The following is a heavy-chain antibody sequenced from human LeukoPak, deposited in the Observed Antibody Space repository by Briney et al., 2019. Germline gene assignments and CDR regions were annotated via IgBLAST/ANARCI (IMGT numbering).Heavy chain of an antibody. CDR3: ATGPYYYDSSGYYDGLDY. V-gene: IGHV5-51*01. Sequence: GESLKISCKGSGYSFTSYWIGWVRQMPGKGLEWMGIIYPGDSDTRYSPSFQGQVTTSADKSISTAYLQWSSLKPSDTAMYYCATGPYYYDSSGYYDGLDYWGQGTLVTVSS. D-gene: IGHD3-22*01. CDR1: GYSFTSYW. J-gene: IGHJ4*02. CDR2: IYPGDSDT.